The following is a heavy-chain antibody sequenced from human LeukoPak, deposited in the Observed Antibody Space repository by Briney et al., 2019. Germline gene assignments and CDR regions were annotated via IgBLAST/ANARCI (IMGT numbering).Heavy chain of an antibody. CDR2: IYYSGST. V-gene: IGHV4-59*01. Sequence: KPSETLSLTCTVSGGSISSYYWSWIRQPPGKGLEWIGYIYYSGSTNYNPSLKSRVTISVDTSKNQFSLKLSSVTAADTAVYYCARGGGSSSWYGYYMDVWGKGTTVTISS. J-gene: IGHJ6*03. CDR1: GGSISSYY. CDR3: ARGGGSSSWYGYYMDV. D-gene: IGHD6-13*01.